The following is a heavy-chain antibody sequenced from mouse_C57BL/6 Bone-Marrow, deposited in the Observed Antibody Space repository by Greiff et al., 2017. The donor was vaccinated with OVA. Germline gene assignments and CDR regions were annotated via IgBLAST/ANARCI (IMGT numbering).Heavy chain of an antibody. CDR1: GYAFSSSW. CDR3: ARGWALITTVVADFDY. J-gene: IGHJ2*01. Sequence: VQLQESGPELVKPGASVKISCKASGYAFSSSWMNWVKQRPGKGLEWIGRIYPGDGDTNYNGKFKGKATLTADKSSRTAYMQLSSLTSEDSAVXFCARGWALITTVVADFDYWGQGTTLTVSS. D-gene: IGHD1-1*01. V-gene: IGHV1-82*01. CDR2: IYPGDGDT.